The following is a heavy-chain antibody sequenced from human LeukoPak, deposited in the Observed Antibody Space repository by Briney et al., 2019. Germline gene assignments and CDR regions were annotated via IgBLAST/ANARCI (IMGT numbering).Heavy chain of an antibody. CDR1: GFTFNSYG. CDR3: ARELWDGSGSVYFDL. D-gene: IGHD3-10*01. V-gene: IGHV3-21*01. CDR2: ISSRSTYM. J-gene: IGHJ2*01. Sequence: GGSLRLSCAASGFTFNSYGMHWVRQAPGKGLEWVSSISSRSTYMSYADSVKGRFTISRDNAKNSLYLQMNSLRAGDTAVYYCARELWDGSGSVYFDLWGRGTLVTVSS.